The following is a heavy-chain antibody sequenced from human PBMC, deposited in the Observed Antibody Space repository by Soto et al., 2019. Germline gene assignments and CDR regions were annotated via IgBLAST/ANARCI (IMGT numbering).Heavy chain of an antibody. CDR3: AREGPGMYYYYGMDV. CDR2: IIPILGIA. Sequence: QVQLVQSGAEVKKPGSSVEVSCKASGGTFSSYTISWVRQAPGQGLEWMGRIIPILGIANYAQKFQGRVTITADKSTSTAYMELSSLRSEDTAVYYCAREGPGMYYYYGMDVWGQGTTVTVSS. V-gene: IGHV1-69*08. CDR1: GGTFSSYT. J-gene: IGHJ6*02.